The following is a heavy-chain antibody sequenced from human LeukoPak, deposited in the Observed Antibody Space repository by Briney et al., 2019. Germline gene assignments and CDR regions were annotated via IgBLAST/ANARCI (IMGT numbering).Heavy chain of an antibody. V-gene: IGHV4-59*01. CDR1: GGSISSYY. D-gene: IGHD3-3*01. Sequence: SETLSLTCTVSGGSISSYYWSWIRQPPGKGLERIRYIYYSGSTNYNPSLKSRVTISVDTSKNQFSLKLSSVTAADTAVYYCARGSGYYDFWSGYYGSLGFDYWGQGTLVTVSS. J-gene: IGHJ4*02. CDR2: IYYSGST. CDR3: ARGSGYYDFWSGYYGSLGFDY.